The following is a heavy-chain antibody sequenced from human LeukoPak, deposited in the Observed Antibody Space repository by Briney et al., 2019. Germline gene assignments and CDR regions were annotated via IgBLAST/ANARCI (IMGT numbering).Heavy chain of an antibody. Sequence: GGSLRLSCAASGFTFSSDGMHWVRQAPGKGLEWVAVISYDGSNKYYADSVKGRFTISRDNSKNTLYLRMNSLRAEDTAVYYCAKDPRYYDFWSGYYPAYYFDYWGQGTLVTVSS. J-gene: IGHJ4*02. D-gene: IGHD3-3*01. V-gene: IGHV3-30*18. CDR2: ISYDGSNK. CDR1: GFTFSSDG. CDR3: AKDPRYYDFWSGYYPAYYFDY.